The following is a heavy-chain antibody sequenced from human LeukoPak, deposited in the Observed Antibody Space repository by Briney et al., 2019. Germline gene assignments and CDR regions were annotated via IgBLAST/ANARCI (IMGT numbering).Heavy chain of an antibody. V-gene: IGHV5-51*01. Sequence: GASLKISCKTSGSSFSSYWIGWVRQMPGKGLEWMGVLYPADSRSTYSPSFQGRVTISADKSTTTAYLQWSSLKASDTAMYYCTRQGAYWGQGTLVTVSS. J-gene: IGHJ4*02. CDR3: TRQGAY. CDR1: GSSFSSYW. CDR2: LYPADSRS.